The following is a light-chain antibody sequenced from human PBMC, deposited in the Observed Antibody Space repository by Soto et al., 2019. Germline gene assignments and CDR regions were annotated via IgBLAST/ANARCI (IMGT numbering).Light chain of an antibody. J-gene: IGLJ1*01. Sequence: QYVMTQPPSVSAAPGQKVTISCSGSSYNIGGNSVSWYQQLPGTAPKLLIYDDNKRPSGIPDRFSGSKSGTSATLGITGFQTGDEADYYCGSWDSSLSAYVFGTGTKLTVL. CDR3: GSWDSSLSAYV. CDR1: SYNIGGNS. V-gene: IGLV1-51*01. CDR2: DDN.